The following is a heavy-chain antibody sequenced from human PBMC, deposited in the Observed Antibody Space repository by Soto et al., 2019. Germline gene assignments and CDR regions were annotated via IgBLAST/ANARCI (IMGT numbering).Heavy chain of an antibody. D-gene: IGHD2-2*01. CDR3: AGRCDGTNCLAHFDY. CDR2: IIPIFGTP. CDR1: GDTFNNYV. J-gene: IGHJ4*02. V-gene: IGHV1-69*06. Sequence: SVKVYCKASGDTFNNYVINWVRQAPGQGLEWMAGIIPIFGTPNYAQKFQGRVTITADKSTSTAYMELNSLRSEDTAVYYCAGRCDGTNCLAHFDYWGQGTLVTVS.